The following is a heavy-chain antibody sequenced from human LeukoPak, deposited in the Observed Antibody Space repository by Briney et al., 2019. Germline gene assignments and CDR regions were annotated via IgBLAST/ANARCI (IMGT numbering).Heavy chain of an antibody. CDR2: ISNSGRTI. D-gene: IGHD2-15*01. Sequence: PRGSLRLSCAASRFTFSDYYMSSIRQAPGEGLGWVSYISNSGRTIYYADSVKGRFTISRDNAKNSLYLQKNSLRAEDTAVYYCASPSYPRYCSGGSCYPGRLVYWGQGTLVTVSS. J-gene: IGHJ4*02. CDR1: RFTFSDYY. CDR3: ASPSYPRYCSGGSCYPGRLVY. V-gene: IGHV3-11*01.